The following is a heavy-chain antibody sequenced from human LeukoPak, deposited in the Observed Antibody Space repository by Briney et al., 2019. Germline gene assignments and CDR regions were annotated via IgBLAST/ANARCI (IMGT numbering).Heavy chain of an antibody. J-gene: IGHJ4*02. CDR1: GESMTGYY. Sequence: PSETLSLTCAVYGESMTGYYWTWIRQPPGKRLEWVGEIHHSGSTNYNPSLKSRVTISVDTSKNQFSLKLSSVTAADTAVYYCARGGGEMATILVYWGQGTLVTVSS. D-gene: IGHD5-24*01. V-gene: IGHV4-34*01. CDR3: ARGGGEMATILVY. CDR2: IHHSGST.